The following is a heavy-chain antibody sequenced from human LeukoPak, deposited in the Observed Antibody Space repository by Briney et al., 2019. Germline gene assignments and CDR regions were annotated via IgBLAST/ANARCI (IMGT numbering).Heavy chain of an antibody. Sequence: PSETLSLTCTVSGGSISSSSYYWGWIRQPPGKGLEWIGSVYYTGASYYNPSLKSRVTISIDTSKKHFSLKLTSVTAADTAVYYCARLDNLVGYDSSGPYFDYWGQGTLVTVSS. CDR3: ARLDNLVGYDSSGPYFDY. J-gene: IGHJ4*02. V-gene: IGHV4-39*07. D-gene: IGHD3-22*01. CDR1: GGSISSSSYY. CDR2: VYYTGAS.